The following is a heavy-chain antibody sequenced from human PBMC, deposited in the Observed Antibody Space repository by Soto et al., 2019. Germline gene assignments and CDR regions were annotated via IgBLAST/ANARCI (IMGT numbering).Heavy chain of an antibody. V-gene: IGHV4-59*01. D-gene: IGHD6-13*01. CDR1: GGSISFYN. CDR2: VYHSGRT. Sequence: QVQLQESGPGLVKPSETLSLTCSVSGGSISFYNWNWIRQSPEKGLEWIGYVYHSGRTNYNPSLNSRVTISVDTSKNQFSLQLSAVTAADTAGYYCAKGDSTTHGDSFDIWGQGTMVTVSP. J-gene: IGHJ3*02. CDR3: AKGDSTTHGDSFDI.